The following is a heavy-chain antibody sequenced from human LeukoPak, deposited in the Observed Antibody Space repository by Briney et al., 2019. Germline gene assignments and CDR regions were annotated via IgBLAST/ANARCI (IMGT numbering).Heavy chain of an antibody. CDR3: ARDIAGLATYCGGDCYSGLFDY. CDR2: IAYDGSNQ. Sequence: PGGSLRLSCAASGFTFSSYAMHWVRQAPGKGLEWVAVIAYDGSNQYYADSVKGRFTISRDYSKNTLYLQMNSLRAEDTAVYYCARDIAGLATYCGGDCYSGLFDYWGQGTLVTVSS. J-gene: IGHJ4*02. V-gene: IGHV3-30*04. CDR1: GFTFSSYA. D-gene: IGHD2-21*02.